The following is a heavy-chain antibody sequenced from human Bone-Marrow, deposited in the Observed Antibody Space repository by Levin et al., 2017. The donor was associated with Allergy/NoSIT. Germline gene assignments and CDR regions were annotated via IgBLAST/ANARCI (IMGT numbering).Heavy chain of an antibody. CDR3: ARGWFGELLSH. CDR2: IYSGGST. D-gene: IGHD3-10*01. V-gene: IGHV3-53*01. CDR1: GFTVSSHY. Sequence: GASVKVSCAASGFTVSSHYMSWVRQAPGKGPEWASVIYSGGSTYYADSVKGRFTISRDNSKNTLYLQMNSLRAEDTAVYYCARGWFGELLSHWGQGTLVTVSS. J-gene: IGHJ4*02.